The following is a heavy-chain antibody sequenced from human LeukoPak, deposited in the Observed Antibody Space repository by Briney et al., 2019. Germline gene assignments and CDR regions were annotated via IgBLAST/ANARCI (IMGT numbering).Heavy chain of an antibody. CDR1: GGSISSYY. J-gene: IGHJ4*02. CDR3: ARTYYDFWSGYPHYFDY. CDR2: IYTSGST. D-gene: IGHD3-3*01. V-gene: IGHV4-4*07. Sequence: SETLSLTCTVSGGSISSYYWSWIRQPAGKGLERIGRIYTSGSTNYNPSLKSRVTMSVDTSKNQFSLKLSSVTAADTAVYYCARTYYDFWSGYPHYFDYWGQGTLVTVSS.